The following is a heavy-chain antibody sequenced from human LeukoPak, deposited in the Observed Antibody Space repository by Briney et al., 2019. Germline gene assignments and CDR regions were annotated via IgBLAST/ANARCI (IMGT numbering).Heavy chain of an antibody. V-gene: IGHV4-38-2*02. J-gene: IGHJ6*03. D-gene: IGHD6-13*01. Sequence: SETLSLTCTVSGYSISSGYFWGWIRQPPGKGLEWIGSIYHSGSTYYNPSLKSRVTISVDTSKNQFSPKLSSVTAADTAVYYCARVSAAAGQADYYYYYYMDVWGKGTTVTVSS. CDR3: ARVSAAAGQADYYYYYYMDV. CDR1: GYSISSGYF. CDR2: IYHSGST.